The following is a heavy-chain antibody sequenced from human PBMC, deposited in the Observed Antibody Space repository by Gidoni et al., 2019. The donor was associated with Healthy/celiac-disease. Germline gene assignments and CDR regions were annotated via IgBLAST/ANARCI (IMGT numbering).Heavy chain of an antibody. J-gene: IGHJ6*03. V-gene: IGHV4-4*07. CDR3: ARDGGIAARPTYYYYYMDV. Sequence: QVQLQESGPGLVKPSATLSLTCTVSVGPIRRYYWSWIRQPAGKGLEWIGRIYTSGSTNYNPSLKSRVTMSVDTSKNQFSLKLSSVTAADTAVYYCARDGGIAARPTYYYYYMDVWGKGTTVTVSS. D-gene: IGHD6-6*01. CDR2: IYTSGST. CDR1: VGPIRRYY.